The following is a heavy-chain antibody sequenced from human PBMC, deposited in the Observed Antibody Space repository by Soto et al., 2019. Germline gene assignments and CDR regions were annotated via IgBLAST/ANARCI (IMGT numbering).Heavy chain of an antibody. Sequence: EVQLLESGGGLVQPGGSLRLSCAASGFTFSSYAMSWVRQAPGKGLEWVSAISGSGGSTDYVDSVKGRFTISRDNSKNTLYLQMNSRRAENTAVYYCAKLQAYSYGPGAYIDYWGQVTLVTVSS. V-gene: IGHV3-23*01. D-gene: IGHD5-18*01. CDR1: GFTFSSYA. CDR2: ISGSGGST. J-gene: IGHJ4*02. CDR3: AKLQAYSYGPGAYIDY.